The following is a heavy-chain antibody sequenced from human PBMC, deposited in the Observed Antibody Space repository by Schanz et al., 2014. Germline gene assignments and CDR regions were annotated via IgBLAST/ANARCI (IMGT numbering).Heavy chain of an antibody. CDR1: RFTFSSYA. V-gene: IGHV4-34*01. CDR2: IHHSGST. CDR3: ARGEWSTSQFDY. D-gene: IGHD2-2*01. Sequence: VQLLESGGGLVQPGGSLRLSCAASRFTFSSYAMSWVRQAPGKGLEWIGEIHHSGSTNYNPSLKSRVTISMDTSKNQFSLTLSSVTAADTAVYYCARGEWSTSQFDYWGHGTLVTVSS. J-gene: IGHJ4*01.